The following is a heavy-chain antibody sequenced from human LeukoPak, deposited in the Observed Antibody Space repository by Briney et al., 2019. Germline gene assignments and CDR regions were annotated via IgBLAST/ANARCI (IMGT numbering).Heavy chain of an antibody. V-gene: IGHV3-21*01. CDR2: IGSSISYI. CDR1: GFTFSSYS. J-gene: IGHJ6*02. CDR3: AREGSYSGMDV. Sequence: GSLRLSRAASGFTFSSYSMKWLRQAPGKGLEWVSFIGSSISYISYADSVKGRFTISRDNAKNSLYLQMNSLRAEDTAVYYCAREGSYSGMDVWGQGTTVTVSS.